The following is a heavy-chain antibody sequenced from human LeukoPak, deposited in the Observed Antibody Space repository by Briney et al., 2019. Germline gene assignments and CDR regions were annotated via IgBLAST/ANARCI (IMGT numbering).Heavy chain of an antibody. CDR1: GFTFSTYG. V-gene: IGHV4-34*08. D-gene: IGHD3-3*01. Sequence: GSLRLSCAASGFTFSTYGMHWVRQPPGKGLEWIGEINHSGSTNYNPSLKSRVTISVDTSKNQFSLKLSSVTAADTAVYYCARARITIFGVANAFDIWGQGTMVTVSS. J-gene: IGHJ3*02. CDR3: ARARITIFGVANAFDI. CDR2: INHSGST.